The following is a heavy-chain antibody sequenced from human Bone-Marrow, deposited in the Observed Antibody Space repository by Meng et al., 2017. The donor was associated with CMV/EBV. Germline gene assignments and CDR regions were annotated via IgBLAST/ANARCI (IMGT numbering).Heavy chain of an antibody. CDR3: AKDKRLTTVVNFDY. CDR1: GFTFSSYA. CDR2: IGGSNDDT. D-gene: IGHD4-23*01. Sequence: GESLKISCAASGFTFSSYAMSWVRQAPGKGLEWVSAIGGSNDDTYYADSVKGRFTISRDNSKNTLYLQMNSLRAEDTAVYYCAKDKRLTTVVNFDYWGQGTLVTVSS. V-gene: IGHV3-23*01. J-gene: IGHJ4*02.